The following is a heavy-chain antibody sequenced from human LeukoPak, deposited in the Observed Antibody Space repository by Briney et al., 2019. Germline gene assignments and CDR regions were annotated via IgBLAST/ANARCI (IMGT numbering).Heavy chain of an antibody. V-gene: IGHV4-30-2*01. CDR2: IYHSGST. CDR1: GGSISSGGYY. CDR3: ASIFRFLDPFDH. Sequence: SETLSLTCTVSGGSISSGGYYWSWIRQPPGKGLEWIGYIYHSGSTYYNPSLKSRVTISVDRSKNQFSLKLSSVTAADTAVYYCASIFRFLDPFDHWGQGTLVTVSS. J-gene: IGHJ4*02. D-gene: IGHD3-3*01.